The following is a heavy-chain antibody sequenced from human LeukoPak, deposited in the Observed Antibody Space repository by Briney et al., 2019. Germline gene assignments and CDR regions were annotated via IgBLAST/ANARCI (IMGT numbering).Heavy chain of an antibody. CDR2: ISSSSSYT. D-gene: IGHD1-26*01. CDR1: GFTFSDYY. V-gene: IGHV3-11*06. CDR3: AKEGSNGDFDY. Sequence: PGGSLRLSCAASGFTFSDYYMSWIRQAPGKGLEWVSYISSSSSYTNYADSVKGRFTISRDNSKNTLYLKMNSLRAEDTAVYYCAKEGSNGDFDYWGQGTLVTVSS. J-gene: IGHJ4*02.